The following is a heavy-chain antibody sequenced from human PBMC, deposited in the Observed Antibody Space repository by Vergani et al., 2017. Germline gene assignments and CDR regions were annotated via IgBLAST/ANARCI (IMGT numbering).Heavy chain of an antibody. D-gene: IGHD3-10*01. CDR1: GFTFSSYE. V-gene: IGHV3-48*03. Sequence: EVQLVESGGGLVQPGGSLSLSCAASGFTFSSYEMNWVRQAPGKGLEWVSYISSSGSTIYYADSVKGRFTISRDNAKNSLYLQMNSLRAEDTAVYYCARESVEGTYWYFDLWGRGTLVTVSS. CDR3: ARESVEGTYWYFDL. CDR2: ISSSGSTI. J-gene: IGHJ2*01.